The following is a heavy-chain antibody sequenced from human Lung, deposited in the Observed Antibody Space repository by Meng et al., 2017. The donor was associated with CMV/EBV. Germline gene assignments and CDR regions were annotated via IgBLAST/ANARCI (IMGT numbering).Heavy chain of an antibody. CDR2: IHSSGST. CDR3: AGASYGSGSPLGESWFDP. J-gene: IGHJ5*02. D-gene: IGHD3-10*01. CDR1: GGSISSGGYY. Sequence: QVQLQGSGPGLVKPSKPLSLPCTVSGGSISSGGYYWSWIRQHPGKGLEWIGYIHSSGSTYYNPSLRSRLTISVDTSKNQFSLKLSSVTAADTAVYYCAGASYGSGSPLGESWFDPWGQGTLVTVSS. V-gene: IGHV4-31*03.